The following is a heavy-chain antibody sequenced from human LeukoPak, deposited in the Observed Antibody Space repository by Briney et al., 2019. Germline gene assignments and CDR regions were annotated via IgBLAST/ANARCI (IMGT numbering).Heavy chain of an antibody. D-gene: IGHD3/OR15-3a*01. CDR3: ARQTGSGLFVLP. V-gene: IGHV4-61*01. Sequence: SQTLSLTCTVSGGSISSGNYYWSWIRQPPGKGLEWIGYIYYSGSTNYNPSLKSRVTISVDTSKNQFSLKLSSVTAADTAVYYCARQTGSGLFVLPGGQGTLVTVSS. J-gene: IGHJ4*02. CDR2: IYYSGST. CDR1: GGSISSGNYY.